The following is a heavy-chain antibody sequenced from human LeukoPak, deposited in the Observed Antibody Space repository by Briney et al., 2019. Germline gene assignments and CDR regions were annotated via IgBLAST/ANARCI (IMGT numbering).Heavy chain of an antibody. CDR3: ARDSGRIRIFGDAVDY. V-gene: IGHV3-30-3*01. Sequence: PGGSLRLSCAASGFTFSSYAMHWVRQAPGKGLEWVAVISYDGSNKYYADSVKGRFTISRDNSKNTLFLQMNSLRAEDTAVYYCARDSGRIRIFGDAVDYWGQGTLVTVSP. J-gene: IGHJ4*02. CDR2: ISYDGSNK. D-gene: IGHD3-3*01. CDR1: GFTFSSYA.